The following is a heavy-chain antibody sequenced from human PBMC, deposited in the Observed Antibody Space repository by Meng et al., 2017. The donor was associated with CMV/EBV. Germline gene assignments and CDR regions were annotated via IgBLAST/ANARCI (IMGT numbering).Heavy chain of an antibody. CDR2: INPNSGGT. CDR3: ARVEFAVYYFDY. Sequence: ASVKVSCKASGYTFTGYYMHWGRQAPGQGLEWMGWINPNSGGTNYAQKFQGRVTMTRDTSISTAYMELSRLRSDDTAVYYCARVEFAVYYFDYWGQGTLVTVSS. D-gene: IGHD3-10*01. J-gene: IGHJ4*02. CDR1: GYTFTGYY. V-gene: IGHV1-2*02.